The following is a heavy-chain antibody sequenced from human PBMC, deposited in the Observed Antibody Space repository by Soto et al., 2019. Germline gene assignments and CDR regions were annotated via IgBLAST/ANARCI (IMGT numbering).Heavy chain of an antibody. CDR1: GDTIRATS. V-gene: IGHV4-4*09. CDR2: VYNSRST. Sequence: PSDALSVTFVASGDTIRATSWTWIRQTLGKGLEWIGYVYNSRSTNYNPPLNSRVTISQDTAMSQFALNVNSMTASDPAVYYCARFRREALAGYTVDNWGQG. D-gene: IGHD7-27*01. CDR3: ARFRREALAGYTVDN. J-gene: IGHJ4*02.